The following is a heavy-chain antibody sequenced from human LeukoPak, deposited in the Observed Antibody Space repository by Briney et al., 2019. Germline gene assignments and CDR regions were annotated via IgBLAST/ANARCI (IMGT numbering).Heavy chain of an antibody. CDR2: IYSGGST. CDR3: ARVVRMAAGMNYYLDY. J-gene: IGHJ4*02. V-gene: IGHV3-53*01. Sequence: GGSLRLSCPASGFTVSTNYMSWVRQAPGKGLEWVSVIYSGGSTCYADSVKGRFTISRDSSKNTLYFQMNSLRAEDTAVYYCARVVRMAAGMNYYLDYWGQGTLVTVSS. D-gene: IGHD6-13*01. CDR1: GFTVSTNY.